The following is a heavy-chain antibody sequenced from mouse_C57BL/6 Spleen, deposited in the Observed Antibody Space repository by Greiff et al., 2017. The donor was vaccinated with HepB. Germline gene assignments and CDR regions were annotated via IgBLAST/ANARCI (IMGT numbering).Heavy chain of an antibody. J-gene: IGHJ1*03. V-gene: IGHV5-6*01. CDR2: ISSGGSYT. CDR3: ARPDGYYPHWYFDV. D-gene: IGHD2-3*01. Sequence: EVQLVESGGDLVKPGGSLKLSCAASGFTFSSYGMSWVRQTPDKRLEWVATISSGGSYTYYPDSVKGRFTISRDNAKNTLYLQMSSLKSEDTAMYYCARPDGYYPHWYFDVWGTGTTVTVSS. CDR1: GFTFSSYG.